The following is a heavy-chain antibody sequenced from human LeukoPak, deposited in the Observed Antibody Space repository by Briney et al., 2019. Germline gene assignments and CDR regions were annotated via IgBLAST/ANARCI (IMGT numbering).Heavy chain of an antibody. CDR1: GFTVSSNY. CDR3: TNVLQWLPFDY. D-gene: IGHD6-19*01. J-gene: IGHJ4*02. CDR2: IRSKAYGGTT. V-gene: IGHV3-49*04. Sequence: GGSLRFSCAASGFTVSSNYMSRVRQAPGKGLEWVGFIRSKAYGGTTEYAASVKGRFTISRDDSKSIAYLRMNSLKTEDTAVYYCTNVLQWLPFDYWGQGTLVTVSS.